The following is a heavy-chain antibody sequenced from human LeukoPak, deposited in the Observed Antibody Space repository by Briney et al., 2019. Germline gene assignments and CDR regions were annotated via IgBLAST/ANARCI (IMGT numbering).Heavy chain of an antibody. CDR2: IWYDGSNK. J-gene: IGHJ4*02. CDR1: GFTFSSYG. V-gene: IGHV3-33*01. Sequence: SCKASGFTFSSYGMHWVRQAPGKGLEWVAVIWYDGSNKYYADSVKGRFTISRDNSKNTLYLQMNSLRAEDTAVYYCASLPLNCGGDCYADYWGQGTLVTVSS. CDR3: ASLPLNCGGDCYADY. D-gene: IGHD2-21*02.